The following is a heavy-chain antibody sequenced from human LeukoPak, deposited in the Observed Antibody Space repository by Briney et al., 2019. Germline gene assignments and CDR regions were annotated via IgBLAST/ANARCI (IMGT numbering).Heavy chain of an antibody. J-gene: IGHJ4*02. CDR3: AIEAPRYYDILTGRLG. V-gene: IGHV1-2*02. Sequence: ASVKVSCKASGYTFTGYYMHWVRQAPGQGLEWMGWINPNSGGTNYAQKFQGRVTITADESTSTAYMELSSLRSEDTAVYYCAIEAPRYYDILTGRLGWGQGTLVTVSS. D-gene: IGHD3-9*01. CDR1: GYTFTGYY. CDR2: INPNSGGT.